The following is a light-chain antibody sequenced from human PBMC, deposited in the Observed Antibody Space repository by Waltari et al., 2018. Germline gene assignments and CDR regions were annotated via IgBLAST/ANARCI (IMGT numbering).Light chain of an antibody. CDR1: QSLLYYSNDKNY. J-gene: IGKJ1*01. CDR3: HQYYGRRT. V-gene: IGKV4-1*01. CDR2: WAA. Sequence: DIVMTQSPESLAVSLGERATINCKSSQSLLYYSNDKNYLAWYQQKPGQPPKLLIYWAATRQSGVPDRFSGSGSGTDFTLTISSLQAEDVAVYYCHQYYGRRTFGQGTKVEIK.